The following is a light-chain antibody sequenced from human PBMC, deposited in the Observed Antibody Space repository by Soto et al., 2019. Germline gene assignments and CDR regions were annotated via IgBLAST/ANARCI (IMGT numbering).Light chain of an antibody. J-gene: IGKJ4*01. CDR3: QQRSNLLT. V-gene: IGKV3-11*01. Sequence: IVLTQSPATLSLSPGERATLSCRASQSIGNYLAWYQQKPGQAPRLLIFDASNRATGIPARFSGSGSGTDFTLTISSLEPEDFAVYYCQQRSNLLTFGGGTKVDIK. CDR1: QSIGNY. CDR2: DAS.